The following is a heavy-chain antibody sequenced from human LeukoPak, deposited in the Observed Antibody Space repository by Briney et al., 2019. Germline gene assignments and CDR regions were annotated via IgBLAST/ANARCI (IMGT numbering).Heavy chain of an antibody. CDR2: ISGSGGNT. J-gene: IGHJ4*02. V-gene: IGHV3-23*01. CDR1: GFTFSIYA. D-gene: IGHD1-26*01. CDR3: AKDLGVGATSGVAY. Sequence: GGSLRLSCAASGFTFSIYAMNWVRQTPGKGLEWVSVISGSGGNTYYADSVKGRFTISRDNSKNTLYLQMNSLRAEDTAVYYCAKDLGVGATSGVAYWGQGTLVTVSS.